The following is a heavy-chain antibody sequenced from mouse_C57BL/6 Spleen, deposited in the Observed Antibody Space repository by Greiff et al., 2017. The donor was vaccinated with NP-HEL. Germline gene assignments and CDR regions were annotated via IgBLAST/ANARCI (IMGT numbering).Heavy chain of an antibody. Sequence: VQLQQPGAGMVKPGASVKLSCKASGYTFTSYWMHWVKQRPGQGLEWIGMIHPNSGSTNYNEKFKSKATLTVDKSSSTAYMQLSSLTSEDSAVYYCARDDGYWFAYWGQGTLVTVSA. CDR3: ARDDGYWFAY. CDR2: IHPNSGST. V-gene: IGHV1-64*01. CDR1: GYTFTSYW. J-gene: IGHJ3*01. D-gene: IGHD2-3*01.